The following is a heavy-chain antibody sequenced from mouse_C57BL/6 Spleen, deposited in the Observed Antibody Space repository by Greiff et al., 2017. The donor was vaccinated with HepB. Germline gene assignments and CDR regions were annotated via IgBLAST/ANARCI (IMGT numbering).Heavy chain of an antibody. D-gene: IGHD3-2*02. V-gene: IGHV5-6*01. CDR1: GFTFGSLG. CDR2: IGSVGSYT. CDR3: ARQDRTAQATFAY. Sequence: EVKLVESGGDLGKPGGSLKLSCEASGFTFGSLGMSWVRQTPAKRWGWVATIGSVGSYTYHPDSGKGRFTIARDNAKNTLYLKMSSLKYEDTAMYYCARQDRTAQATFAYWGQGTLVTVSA. J-gene: IGHJ3*01.